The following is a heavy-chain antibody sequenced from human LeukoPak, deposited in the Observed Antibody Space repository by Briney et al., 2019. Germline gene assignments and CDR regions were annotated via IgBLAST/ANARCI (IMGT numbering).Heavy chain of an antibody. CDR1: GDSVSSNNAV. V-gene: IGHV6-1*01. CDR2: TYYRSRWFT. J-gene: IGHJ3*02. CDR3: VRGSALDI. Sequence: SQTLSLTCAISGDSVSSNNAVWNWIRQSPSRGLEWLGRTYYRSRWFTDYALSVKSRITINPDTSRNQFSLQLNSVSPEDTAVYYCVRGSALDIWGQGTMVTVSS.